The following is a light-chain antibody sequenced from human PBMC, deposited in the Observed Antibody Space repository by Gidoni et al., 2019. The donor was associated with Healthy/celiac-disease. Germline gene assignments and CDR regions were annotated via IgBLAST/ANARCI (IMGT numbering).Light chain of an antibody. CDR2: EVS. Sequence: QSALTQPASVSGSPGQSITISVTGTSSDVGGYNYVSWYHQHPGKAPKLMIYEVSNRPSGVSNRFSGSKSGNTASLTISGLQAEDEADYYCSSYTSSSTVVFGGGTKLTVL. V-gene: IGLV2-14*01. CDR3: SSYTSSSTVV. J-gene: IGLJ2*01. CDR1: SSDVGGYNY.